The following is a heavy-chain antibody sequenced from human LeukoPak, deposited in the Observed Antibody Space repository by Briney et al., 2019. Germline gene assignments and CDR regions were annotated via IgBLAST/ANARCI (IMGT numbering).Heavy chain of an antibody. CDR1: GFTFSSYA. V-gene: IGHV3-30-3*01. D-gene: IGHD4-17*01. CDR2: ISYDGSNK. Sequence: GRSLRLSCAASGFTFSSYAMHWVRQAPGKGLEWVAVISYDGSNKYYADSVKGRFTISRDNSKNTLYLQMNSLRAEDTVVYYCARSVMTTVTTEGSGFDPWGQGTLVTVSS. J-gene: IGHJ5*02. CDR3: ARSVMTTVTTEGSGFDP.